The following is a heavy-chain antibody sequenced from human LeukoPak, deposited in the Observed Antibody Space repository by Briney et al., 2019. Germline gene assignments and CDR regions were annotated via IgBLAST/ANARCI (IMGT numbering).Heavy chain of an antibody. Sequence: SETLSLTCAVSGFSISSYYWNWIRQPPGKGLEWISCIDNSSSTYNPSLKSRGTISVYTANNQFSLKLSTITAADTAMDYRARGASLGYWGKGILVTVSS. CDR1: GFSISSYY. J-gene: IGHJ4*02. D-gene: IGHD3-16*01. CDR3: ARGASLGY. V-gene: IGHV4-59*08. CDR2: IDNSSST.